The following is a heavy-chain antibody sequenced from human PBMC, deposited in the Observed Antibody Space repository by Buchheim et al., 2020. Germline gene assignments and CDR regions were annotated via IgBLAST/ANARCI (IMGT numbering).Heavy chain of an antibody. CDR1: GFTFSNAW. V-gene: IGHV3-15*07. D-gene: IGHD6-19*01. CDR3: TTWAGIAVTGRFDY. J-gene: IGHJ4*02. Sequence: EVQLVESGGGLVKPGGSLRLSCAASGFTFSNAWMNWIRQAPGKGLEWVGRIESKTDGGTTDYAAPVKGRLTISRDDLKTTLYLQMNSLKTEDTAVYYCTTWAGIAVTGRFDYWGQGTL. CDR2: IESKTDGGTT.